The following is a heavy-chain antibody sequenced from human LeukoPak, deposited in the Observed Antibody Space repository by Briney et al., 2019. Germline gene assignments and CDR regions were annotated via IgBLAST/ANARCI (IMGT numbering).Heavy chain of an antibody. CDR1: GGSISSGSYY. V-gene: IGHV4-61*02. D-gene: IGHD3-10*01. Sequence: PSQTLSLTCTVSGGSISSGSYYWSWIRQPAGKGLEWIGRIYTSGSTNYNPSLKSRVTISVDASKNQFSLKLSSVTAADTAVYYCAKDHERFGELLSLGFDYWGQGTLVTVS. CDR3: AKDHERFGELLSLGFDY. J-gene: IGHJ4*02. CDR2: IYTSGST.